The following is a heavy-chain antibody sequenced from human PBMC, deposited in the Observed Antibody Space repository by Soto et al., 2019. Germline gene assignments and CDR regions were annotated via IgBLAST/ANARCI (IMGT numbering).Heavy chain of an antibody. CDR3: ARDDRPVTTKAGWFDP. J-gene: IGHJ5*02. Sequence: QVQLVQSGAEVKKPGASVKVSCKASGYTFTSYYRHWVRQAPGQGLEWMGIINPSGGSTSYAQKFQGRVTMTRDTSTSTVYMELSSLRSEDTAVYYCARDDRPVTTKAGWFDPWGQGTLVTVSS. CDR2: INPSGGST. D-gene: IGHD4-17*01. CDR1: GYTFTSYY. V-gene: IGHV1-46*03.